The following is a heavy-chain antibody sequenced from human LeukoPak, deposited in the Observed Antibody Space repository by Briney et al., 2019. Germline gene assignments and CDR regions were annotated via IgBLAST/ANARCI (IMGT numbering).Heavy chain of an antibody. V-gene: IGHV3-30*02. CDR1: GFTFSSYG. D-gene: IGHD3-10*01. J-gene: IGHJ4*02. Sequence: GGSLRLSCAASGFTFSSYGMYWVRQAPGKGLEWVAFTRYDGSNKYYADSVKGRFTISRDNSKNTLYLQMNSLRAEDTAVYYCAKDQSGGLTFLGYWGQGTLVTVSS. CDR2: TRYDGSNK. CDR3: AKDQSGGLTFLGY.